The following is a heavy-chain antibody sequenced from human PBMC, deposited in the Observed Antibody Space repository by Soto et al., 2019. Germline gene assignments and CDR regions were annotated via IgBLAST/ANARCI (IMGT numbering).Heavy chain of an antibody. V-gene: IGHV3-30-3*01. CDR1: GFTFSSYA. CDR3: ARDGMSFGTNDAFDI. J-gene: IGHJ3*02. CDR2: ISYDGSNK. D-gene: IGHD1-7*01. Sequence: QVQLVESGGGVVQPGRSLRLSCAASGFTFSSYAMHWVRQAPGKGLVWVAVISYDGSNKYYADSVKGRFTISRDNSKNTLYLQMNSLRAEDTAVYYCARDGMSFGTNDAFDIWGQGTMVTVSS.